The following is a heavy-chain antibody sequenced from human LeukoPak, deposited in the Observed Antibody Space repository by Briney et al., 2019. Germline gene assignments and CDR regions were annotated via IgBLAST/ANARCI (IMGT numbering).Heavy chain of an antibody. CDR3: ARGVRRYCTNGVCSYYFDY. Sequence: GASVKVSCKASGYTFTSYDIHWVRQATGQGLEWMGWMNPNSGNTGYAQKFQGRVTMTRNTSISTAYMELSSLRSEDTAVYYCARGVRRYCTNGVCSYYFDYWGQGTLVTVSS. CDR2: MNPNSGNT. CDR1: GYTFTSYD. D-gene: IGHD2-8*01. J-gene: IGHJ4*02. V-gene: IGHV1-8*01.